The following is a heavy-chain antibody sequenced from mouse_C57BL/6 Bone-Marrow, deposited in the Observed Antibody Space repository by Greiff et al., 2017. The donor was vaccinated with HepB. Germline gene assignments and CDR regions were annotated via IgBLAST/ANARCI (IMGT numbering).Heavy chain of an antibody. CDR3: TRTHYGSSGY. D-gene: IGHD1-1*01. V-gene: IGHV1-15*01. CDR2: IDPETGGT. Sequence: QVQLQQSGAELVRPGASVTLSCKASGYTFTDYEMHWVKQTPVHGLEWIGAIDPETGGTAYNQKFKGKAILTADKSSSTAYMELRSLTSEDSAVYYCTRTHYGSSGYWGQGTTLTVSS. J-gene: IGHJ2*01. CDR1: GYTFTDYE.